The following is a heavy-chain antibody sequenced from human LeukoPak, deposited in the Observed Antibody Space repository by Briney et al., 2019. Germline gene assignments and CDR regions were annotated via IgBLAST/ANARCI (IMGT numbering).Heavy chain of an antibody. D-gene: IGHD3-22*01. Sequence: GGSLRLSCAASGFTFSSYGINWVRQAPGKGLEWVSSISSSSRYIYYAASVRGRFTISRDNAKNSLYLQMNSLRGEETAVYYCARDSKQTYYYDNSGYPDAFDIWGQGTMVTVSS. V-gene: IGHV3-21*01. CDR3: ARDSKQTYYYDNSGYPDAFDI. CDR2: ISSSSRYI. J-gene: IGHJ3*02. CDR1: GFTFSSYG.